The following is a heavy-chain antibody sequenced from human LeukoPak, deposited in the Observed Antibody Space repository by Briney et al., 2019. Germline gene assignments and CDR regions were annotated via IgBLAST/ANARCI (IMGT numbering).Heavy chain of an antibody. J-gene: IGHJ5*02. V-gene: IGHV1-2*04. CDR3: ARERGRIAAAARPLNWFDP. CDR2: INPNSGGT. D-gene: IGHD6-13*01. CDR1: GYTFTSYY. Sequence: ASVKVSCKASGYTFTSYYMHWVRQAPGQGLEWMGWINPNSGGTNYAQKFQGWVTMTRDTSISTAYMELSRLRSDDTAVYYCARERGRIAAAARPLNWFDPWGQGTLVTVSS.